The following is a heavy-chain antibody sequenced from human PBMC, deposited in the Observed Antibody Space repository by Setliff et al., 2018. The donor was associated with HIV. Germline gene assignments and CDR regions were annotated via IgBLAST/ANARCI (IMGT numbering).Heavy chain of an antibody. Sequence: GGSLTLSCATSGFTFSGHWMTWVRQAPGKGLEWVANIKQDGSETYYLDSVRGRFTISRDNAKGALYLRMNSLRAEDTAMYYCVRSGIILGITPWYWGQGTLVTVSS. J-gene: IGHJ4*02. CDR3: VRSGIILGITPWY. V-gene: IGHV3-7*01. D-gene: IGHD3-22*01. CDR1: GFTFSGHW. CDR2: IKQDGSET.